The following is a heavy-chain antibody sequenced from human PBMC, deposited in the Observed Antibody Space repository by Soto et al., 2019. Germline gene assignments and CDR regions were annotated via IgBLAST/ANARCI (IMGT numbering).Heavy chain of an antibody. D-gene: IGHD2-2*01. J-gene: IGHJ6*02. CDR2: INPNSGGT. V-gene: IGHV1-2*02. CDR3: ARDIVVVPAAMRGPYYYYGMDV. CDR1: GYTFTGYY. Sequence: ASVKVSCKASGYTFTGYYMHWVRQAPGQGLEWMGWINPNSGGTNYAQKFQGRVTMTRDTSISTAYMELSRLRSDDTAVYYCARDIVVVPAAMRGPYYYYGMDVWGQGTTVTVSS.